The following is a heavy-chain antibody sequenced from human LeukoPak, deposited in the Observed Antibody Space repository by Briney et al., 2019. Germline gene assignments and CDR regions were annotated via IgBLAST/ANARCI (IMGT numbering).Heavy chain of an antibody. V-gene: IGHV4-59*01. J-gene: IGHJ4*02. Sequence: PSETLSLTCTVSGGSISSYYWSWIRQPPGKGLEWIGYIYYSGSTNYNPSLKSRVTISVDTSKNQFSLKLSSVTAADTAVYYCARELPRGCSSTSCPETYYFDYWGQGTLVTVSS. CDR1: GGSISSYY. CDR3: ARELPRGCSSTSCPETYYFDY. CDR2: IYYSGST. D-gene: IGHD2-2*01.